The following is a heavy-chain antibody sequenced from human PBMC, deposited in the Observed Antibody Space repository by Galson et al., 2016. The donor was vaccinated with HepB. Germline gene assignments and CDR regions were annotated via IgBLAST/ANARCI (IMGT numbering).Heavy chain of an antibody. J-gene: IGHJ5*02. V-gene: IGHV1-18*04. CDR1: GYTFTSYG. CDR2: INAYNVNT. Sequence: SVKVSCKASGYTFTSYGISWVRQVPGQGLEWMGWINAYNVNTNYAQKPKGRVTMTTDTSTSTAYMELRSLTSDDSAVYYCARRAVAGTENWFDPWGQGTLVTVSS. D-gene: IGHD6-19*01. CDR3: ARRAVAGTENWFDP.